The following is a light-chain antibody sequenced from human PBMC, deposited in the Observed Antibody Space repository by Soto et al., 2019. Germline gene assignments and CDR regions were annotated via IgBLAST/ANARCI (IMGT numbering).Light chain of an antibody. J-gene: IGKJ2*01. Sequence: DIQMTQSPSTLSASVGDRVTITCRASQSINTWLAWYQQKPGKAPKLLIYKASSLEGGVPSRFSGSGSGTEFTLTISSLQPDDFATYYRQHYDSYSYTFGQGTKLEIK. V-gene: IGKV1-5*03. CDR2: KAS. CDR3: QHYDSYSYT. CDR1: QSINTW.